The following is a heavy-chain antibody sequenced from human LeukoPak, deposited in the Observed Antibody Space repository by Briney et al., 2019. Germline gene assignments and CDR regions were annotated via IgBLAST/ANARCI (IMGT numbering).Heavy chain of an antibody. CDR3: ARDRDYAFDI. J-gene: IGHJ3*02. CDR2: IGGRTNNI. V-gene: IGHV3-48*02. D-gene: IGHD5-24*01. CDR1: GFTFSDYS. Sequence: GGSLRLSCAASGFTFSDYSMNWVRQAPGKGLEWLSYIGGRTNNIGYTDSVEGRFTVSRDNAKSSLYLQMNSLRDEDTAVYYCARDRDYAFDIWGQGTMVTLAS.